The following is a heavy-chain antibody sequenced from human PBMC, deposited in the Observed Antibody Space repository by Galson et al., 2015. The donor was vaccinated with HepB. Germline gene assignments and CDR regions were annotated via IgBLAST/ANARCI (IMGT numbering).Heavy chain of an antibody. J-gene: IGHJ4*02. V-gene: IGHV3-23*01. CDR1: GFTFSSYA. Sequence: SLRLSCAASGFTFSSYAMSWVRQAPGKGLEWVSTISGSGGTTYYADSVKGRFTISRDDSKNTLYLQMSSLRAEDTALYYCAKDPIAVAGTGRGYYFDYWGQGTLVTVPS. CDR2: ISGSGGTT. CDR3: AKDPIAVAGTGRGYYFDY. D-gene: IGHD6-19*01.